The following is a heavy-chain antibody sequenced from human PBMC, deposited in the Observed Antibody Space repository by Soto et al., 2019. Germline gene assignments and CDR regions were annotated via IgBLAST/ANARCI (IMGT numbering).Heavy chain of an antibody. CDR3: ARVRISGWYLYYFDY. Sequence: QVQLVESGGGVVQPGRSLRLSCAASGFTFSSYAMHWVRQAPGKGLEWVAVISYDGSNKYYADSVKGRFTISRDNSKNTLYLQMNSLRAEDTAVYYCARVRISGWYLYYFDYWGQGTLVTVSS. J-gene: IGHJ4*02. CDR2: ISYDGSNK. V-gene: IGHV3-30-3*01. CDR1: GFTFSSYA. D-gene: IGHD6-19*01.